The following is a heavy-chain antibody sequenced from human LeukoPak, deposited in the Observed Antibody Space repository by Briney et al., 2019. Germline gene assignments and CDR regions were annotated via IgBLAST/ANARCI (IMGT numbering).Heavy chain of an antibody. J-gene: IGHJ5*02. D-gene: IGHD3-10*01. Sequence: SETLSLTCTVSGGSISSGSYYWSWIRQPPGKGLEWIGYIYYSGSTNYNPSLKSRVTISVDTSKNQFSLKLSSVTAADTAVYYCARALNYGSGWDWFDPWGQGTLVTVSS. CDR2: IYYSGST. CDR1: GGSISSGSYY. V-gene: IGHV4-61*01. CDR3: ARALNYGSGWDWFDP.